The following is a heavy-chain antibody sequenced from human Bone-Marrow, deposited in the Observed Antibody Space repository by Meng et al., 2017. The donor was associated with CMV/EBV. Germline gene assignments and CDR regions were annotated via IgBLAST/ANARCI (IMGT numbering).Heavy chain of an antibody. V-gene: IGHV1-2*02. CDR2: INPNSGGT. Sequence: ASVKVSCKASGYTFTGYYMHWVRQAPGQGLEWMGWINPNSGGTNYAQKFQGRVTMTRDTSISTAYMELSRLRSDDTAVYYCARMGDVLLWFGELLRTGYYGMDVWGQGTTVTVSS. D-gene: IGHD3-10*01. J-gene: IGHJ6*02. CDR1: GYTFTGYY. CDR3: ARMGDVLLWFGELLRTGYYGMDV.